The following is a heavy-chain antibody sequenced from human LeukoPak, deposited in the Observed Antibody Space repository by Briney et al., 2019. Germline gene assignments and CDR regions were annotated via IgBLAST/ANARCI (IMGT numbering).Heavy chain of an antibody. CDR2: ISYDGSNK. J-gene: IGHJ4*02. V-gene: IGHV3-30*04. Sequence: GGSLRLSCAASGFTFSSYAMHWVRQAPGKGLEWVAVISYDGSNKYYADSVKGRFTISRDNSKNTLYLQMNSLRAEDTAVYYCARETYSSGWYPSTNFEYWGQGTLVTVSS. CDR3: ARETYSSGWYPSTNFEY. CDR1: GFTFSSYA. D-gene: IGHD6-19*01.